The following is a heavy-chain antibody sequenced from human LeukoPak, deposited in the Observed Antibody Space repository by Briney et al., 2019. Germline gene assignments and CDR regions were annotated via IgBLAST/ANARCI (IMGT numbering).Heavy chain of an antibody. CDR1: GGSLSDYH. V-gene: IGHV3-30*18. Sequence: LSLTCAVYGGSLSDYHWSWLRQSPGKGLEWVAVISYDGSNKYYADSVKGRFTISRDNSKNTLYLQMNSLRAEDTAVYYCAKTVRDGYNWNWFDPWGQGTLVTVSS. CDR3: AKTVRDGYNWNWFDP. CDR2: ISYDGSNK. J-gene: IGHJ5*02. D-gene: IGHD5-24*01.